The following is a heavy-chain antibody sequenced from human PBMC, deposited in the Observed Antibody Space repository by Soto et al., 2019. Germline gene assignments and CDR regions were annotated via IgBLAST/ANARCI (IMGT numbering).Heavy chain of an antibody. CDR2: IIPMFGTP. Sequence: QVQLAQSGAEVKKPGSSVKVSCKASGGTFSSNAISWVRQAPGQGLEWMGGIIPMFGTPNYAQKFQGRVTITADKATSTAYMELSSLSSEDTDVYYCARGPHYDYVHRAGYDYCMDVWGQGTTVNVS. CDR3: ARGPHYDYVHRAGYDYCMDV. V-gene: IGHV1-69*06. CDR1: GGTFSSNA. D-gene: IGHD3-16*01. J-gene: IGHJ6*02.